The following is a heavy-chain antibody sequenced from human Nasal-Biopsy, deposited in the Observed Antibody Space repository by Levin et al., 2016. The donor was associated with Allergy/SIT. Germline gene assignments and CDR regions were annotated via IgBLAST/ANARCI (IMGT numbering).Heavy chain of an antibody. CDR2: IFHSGST. V-gene: IGHV4-4*02. Sequence: GSLRLSCTVSGDSISSSYWWSWVRQPPGKGLEWIGEIFHSGSTNYSPSLKGRVSISMDKSKNQFSLRLSSAIAADTAVYYCARGWVVNFYHAMDVWGQGTTVTVSS. CDR1: GDSISSSYW. CDR3: ARGWVVNFYHAMDV. D-gene: IGHD2-15*01. J-gene: IGHJ6*02.